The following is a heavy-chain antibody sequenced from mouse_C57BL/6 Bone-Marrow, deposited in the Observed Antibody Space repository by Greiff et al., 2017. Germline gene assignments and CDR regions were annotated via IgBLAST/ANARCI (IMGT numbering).Heavy chain of an antibody. CDR3: ASDSFFDY. Sequence: VQLQQSGPELVKPAASVKISCKASGYSFTDYNMNWVKQSNGKSLDWIGVINPNYGTTSYNQKFKGKTTLTVDQSSSTAYMQLNSLTSEESAGYYCASDSFFDYWGQGTTLTVSS. CDR2: INPNYGTT. V-gene: IGHV1-39*01. J-gene: IGHJ2*01. D-gene: IGHD1-1*01. CDR1: GYSFTDYN.